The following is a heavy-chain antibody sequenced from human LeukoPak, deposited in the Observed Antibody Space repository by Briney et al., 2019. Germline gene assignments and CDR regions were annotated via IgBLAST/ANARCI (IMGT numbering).Heavy chain of an antibody. J-gene: IGHJ5*02. CDR2: IYPRDGST. CDR1: GYTFTSNY. Sequence: ASVKVSCKASGYTFTSNYIHWVRQAPGQGLEWMGMIYPRDGSTSYAQKFQGRVTVTRDTSTSTVHTELSGLRSEDTAVYYCARGGFDPWGQGTLVTVSS. V-gene: IGHV1-46*01. CDR3: ARGGFDP.